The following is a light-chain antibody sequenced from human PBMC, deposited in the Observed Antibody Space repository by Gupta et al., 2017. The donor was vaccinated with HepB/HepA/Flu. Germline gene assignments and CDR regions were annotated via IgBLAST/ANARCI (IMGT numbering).Light chain of an antibody. CDR2: GNSEVRH. V-gene: IGLV4-69*01. J-gene: IGLJ2*01. CDR1: NGHSNYA. CDR3: HIQANGIPHGV. Sequence: QLVLTQSPSASASLGASVKLTCTLSNGHSNYAIAWHQQQPKKGPRYLMKGNSEVRHSKGDGINDRLACSCSGAERSPTLTILQAEDEADDDCHIQANGIPHGVFGGGTKLTVL.